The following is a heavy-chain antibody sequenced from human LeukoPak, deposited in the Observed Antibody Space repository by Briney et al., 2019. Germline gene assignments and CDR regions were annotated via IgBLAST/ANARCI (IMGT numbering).Heavy chain of an antibody. V-gene: IGHV4-59*01. J-gene: IGHJ3*02. CDR3: AKEGAESFPDAFDI. CDR2: ISYSGST. CDR1: GGSISPYY. Sequence: SETLSLTCTVSGGSISPYYWSWLRQPPGKGLEWIGYISYSGSTKNNPSLKSRDTISVDTSKNQFSLKLTSVTAADTAVYYCAKEGAESFPDAFDIWGQGTMITVSS. D-gene: IGHD3-10*01.